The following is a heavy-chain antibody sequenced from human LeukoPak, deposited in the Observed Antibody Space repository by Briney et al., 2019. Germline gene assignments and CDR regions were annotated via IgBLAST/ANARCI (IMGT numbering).Heavy chain of an antibody. V-gene: IGHV3-23*01. CDR1: GFTFSSYG. J-gene: IGHJ3*02. CDR3: AKDPNGDYIGTFDM. CDR2: ISGNTANT. D-gene: IGHD4-17*01. Sequence: AGGSLRLSCAASGFTFSSYGMSWVRQAPGKGLEWVSWISGNTANTYYADSVQGRFSISRDNSKNTLYLQMYSLRAEDTAIYYCAKDPNGDYIGTFDMWGQGTMVTVSS.